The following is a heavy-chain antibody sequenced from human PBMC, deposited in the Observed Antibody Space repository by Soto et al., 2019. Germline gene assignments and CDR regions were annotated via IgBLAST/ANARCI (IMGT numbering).Heavy chain of an antibody. V-gene: IGHV4-31*03. CDR3: ARGPSLDDSLWNAAFDI. CDR2: VYYSGST. D-gene: IGHD1-1*01. CDR1: GGSIRSGGYY. Sequence: SETLSLTCTVSGGSIRSGGYYWSWIRQHPEKGLEWIGFVYYSGSTYYNPSLESRLTISIDTSKNQFTLNLSSVTAADTAIYYCARGPSLDDSLWNAAFDIWGQGTMVTVSS. J-gene: IGHJ3*02.